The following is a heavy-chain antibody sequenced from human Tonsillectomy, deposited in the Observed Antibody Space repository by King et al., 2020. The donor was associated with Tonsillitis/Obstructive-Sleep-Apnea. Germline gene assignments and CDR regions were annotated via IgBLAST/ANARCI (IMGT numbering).Heavy chain of an antibody. CDR3: ARPGSSAAGPEDAFDV. CDR2: IYPGDSDT. J-gene: IGHJ3*01. V-gene: IGHV5-51*01. Sequence: VPLVESGAAVKKPGESLKISCKGSGYSFSSYWIAWVRQMPGKGLEWMGIIYPGDSDTRYSPPFQGQVTISADKSINTAYLQWSSLKASDTAMYYCARPGSSAAGPEDAFDVWGQGTMVIVSS. CDR1: GYSFSSYW. D-gene: IGHD6-13*01.